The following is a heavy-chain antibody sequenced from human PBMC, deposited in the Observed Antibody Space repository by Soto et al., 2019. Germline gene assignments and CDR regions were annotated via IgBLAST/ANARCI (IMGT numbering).Heavy chain of an antibody. Sequence: QVELQESGPGLVKPSQTLSLTCTVSGGSISSGDYYWSWIRQPPGKGLEWIGHISYTGSTHYNPSLRSRLTIAIATSENQFSLKLGFVTAADTAVYYCARVTYVTFYDYTMDVWGQGTTVTVSS. CDR2: ISYTGST. CDR3: ARVTYVTFYDYTMDV. D-gene: IGHD2-21*02. CDR1: GGSISSGDYY. J-gene: IGHJ6*02. V-gene: IGHV4-30-4*01.